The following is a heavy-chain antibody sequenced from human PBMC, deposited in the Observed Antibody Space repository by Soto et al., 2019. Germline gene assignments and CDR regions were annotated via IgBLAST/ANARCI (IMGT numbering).Heavy chain of an antibody. Sequence: EVQLVESGGGLVQPGGSLKLSCAASGFTFSGSAMHWVRQAAGKGLVWVGRIRSKANRYATAYAASVKGRFTISRDDSKNTAYLQMNSLQTEDTAVYYCTRHSLLGTSYSSGWYSGYGMDVWGQGTTVTVSS. J-gene: IGHJ6*02. CDR3: TRHSLLGTSYSSGWYSGYGMDV. CDR1: GFTFSGSA. V-gene: IGHV3-73*02. CDR2: IRSKANRYAT. D-gene: IGHD6-19*01.